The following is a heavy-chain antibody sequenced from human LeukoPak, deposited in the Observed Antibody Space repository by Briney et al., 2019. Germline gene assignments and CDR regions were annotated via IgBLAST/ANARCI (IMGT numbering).Heavy chain of an antibody. V-gene: IGHV3-48*02. CDR3: AREILWFGELVGRGWFDP. Sequence: PGGSLRLSCAASGFTFSSYSMNWVRQAPGKGLEWVSYISSSSSTIYYADSVKGRFTISRDNAKNSLYLQMNSLRDEDTAVYYCAREILWFGELVGRGWFDPWGQGTLVTVSS. D-gene: IGHD3-10*01. J-gene: IGHJ5*02. CDR2: ISSSSSTI. CDR1: GFTFSSYS.